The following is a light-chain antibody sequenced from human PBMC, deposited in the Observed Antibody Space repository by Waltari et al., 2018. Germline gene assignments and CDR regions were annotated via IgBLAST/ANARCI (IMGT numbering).Light chain of an antibody. CDR3: QQYGSSIMYT. CDR2: GAS. CDR1: QRLTKHY. V-gene: IGKV3-20*01. J-gene: IGKJ2*01. Sequence: VLTQSPGTLSLSPGERATLSRRASQRLTKHYLAWYQQKPGQAPRLLIYGASSRAAGIPDRFSGSGSGTDFTLTISRLEPDDFAVYYCQQYGSSIMYTFGQGTKLEIK.